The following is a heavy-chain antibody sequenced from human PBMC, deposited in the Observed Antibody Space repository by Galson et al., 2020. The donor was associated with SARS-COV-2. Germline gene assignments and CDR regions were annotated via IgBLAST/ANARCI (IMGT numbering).Heavy chain of an antibody. CDR3: HAYWSSTSCYMRDFDY. V-gene: IGHV2-70*01. D-gene: IGHD2-2*02. J-gene: IGHJ4*02. CDR1: GLSLSTIGMC. Sequence: SGPTLVPPTHLLILNCTFSGLSLSTIGMCVSWFRQPPGKVLEWLALIVLDDDQYYSTSLKTRLTISKDTSKNQVVLTMTNMDPVDTATYYCHAYWSSTSCYMRDFDYWGQGTLVTVSS. CDR2: IVLDDDQ.